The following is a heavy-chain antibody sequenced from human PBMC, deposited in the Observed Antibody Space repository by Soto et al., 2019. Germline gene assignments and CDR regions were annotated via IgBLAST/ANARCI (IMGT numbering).Heavy chain of an antibody. Sequence: PSETLSLTCTVSGDSISSSYCWSWIRQPPGKGLEWIGYICYSGSSSYNPSLKSRVAMSVDTSKSQFSLELRSVTAADTAVYYCAREYCFRGVCFQPDFWGQGTLVTVSS. V-gene: IGHV4-61*01. CDR3: AREYCFRGVCFQPDF. J-gene: IGHJ4*02. CDR2: ICYSGSS. D-gene: IGHD2-8*02. CDR1: GDSISSSYC.